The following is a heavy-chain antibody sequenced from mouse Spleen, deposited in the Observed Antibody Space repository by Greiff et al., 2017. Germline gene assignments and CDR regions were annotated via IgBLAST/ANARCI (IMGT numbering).Heavy chain of an antibody. J-gene: IGHJ4*01. CDR1: GFTFSSDA. V-gene: IGHV5-9-1*01. D-gene: IGHD2-1*01. Sequence: EVKLVESGGGLVKPGGSLKLSCAASGFTFSSDAMSWVRQSPEKRLEWVATISSGGSYTYYPDSVKGRFTISRDNAKNTLYLQMSSLRSEDTAMYSCARGGNSPMDYWGQGTSVTVSS. CDR3: ARGGNSPMDY. CDR2: ISSGGSYT.